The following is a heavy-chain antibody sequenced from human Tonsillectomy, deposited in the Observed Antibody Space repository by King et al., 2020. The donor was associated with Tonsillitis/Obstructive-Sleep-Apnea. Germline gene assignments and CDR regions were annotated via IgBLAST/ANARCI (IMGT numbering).Heavy chain of an antibody. D-gene: IGHD3-22*01. CDR2: ISSSSSHM. J-gene: IGHJ4*02. CDR3: ARGGAWDDSGGYYPFPFDY. Sequence: VQLVESGGGLVKPGGSLRLSCAASEFTFSTYSMNWVRQAPGKGLEWVSSISSSSSHMYYADSVKGRFTISRDNAKNSLYLQMNSLTAEDTAVYYCARGGAWDDSGGYYPFPFDYWGQGTLVTVSS. CDR1: EFTFSTYS. V-gene: IGHV3-21*01.